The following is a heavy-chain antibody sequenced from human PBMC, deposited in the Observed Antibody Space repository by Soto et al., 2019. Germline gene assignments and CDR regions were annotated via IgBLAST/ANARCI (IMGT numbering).Heavy chain of an antibody. CDR3: AKDGVAHIPLYTSGSSYDH. J-gene: IGHJ4*02. V-gene: IGHV3-23*01. Sequence: PGGSLRLSCAASGFIFSSYAMSWVRQAPGKGLEWVSAISGSDGSTYYADSVKGRFTISRDSSRNTLYLQMNSLRAEDTAVYYCAKDGVAHIPLYTSGSSYDHWGQGTLVTVSS. CDR2: ISGSDGST. D-gene: IGHD3-22*01. CDR1: GFIFSSYA.